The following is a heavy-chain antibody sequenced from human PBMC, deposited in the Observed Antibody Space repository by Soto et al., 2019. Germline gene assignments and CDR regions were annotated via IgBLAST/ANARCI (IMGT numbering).Heavy chain of an antibody. CDR3: ARQPATTYGSAGPPDV. D-gene: IGHD3-10*01. J-gene: IGHJ6*02. CDR2: IYYSGST. Sequence: PSETLSLTCTVSGGSISRSSYYWGWIRQPPGKGLEWIGSIYYSGSTYYNPSLKSRVTIFVDTSKNQFSLKLSSATAADTAVYYCARQPATTYGSAGPPDVWGQGTTVTVSS. CDR1: GGSISRSSYY. V-gene: IGHV4-39*01.